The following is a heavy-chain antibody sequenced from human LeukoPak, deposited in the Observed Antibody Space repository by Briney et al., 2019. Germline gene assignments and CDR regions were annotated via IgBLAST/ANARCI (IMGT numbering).Heavy chain of an antibody. D-gene: IGHD5-12*01. CDR2: INPSGGST. V-gene: IGHV1-46*01. J-gene: IGHJ4*02. Sequence: ASVTVSCTASGYTFTSYYMHWVRQAPGQGLEWMGIINPSGGSTSYAQKFQGRVTMTRDTSTSTVYMELSSLRSEDTAVYYCARDPPLYCSGYEFHYFDYWGQGTLVTVSS. CDR1: GYTFTSYY. CDR3: ARDPPLYCSGYEFHYFDY.